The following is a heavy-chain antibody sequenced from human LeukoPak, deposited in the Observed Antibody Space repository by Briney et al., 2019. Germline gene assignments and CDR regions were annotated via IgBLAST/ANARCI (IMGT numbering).Heavy chain of an antibody. J-gene: IGHJ4*02. D-gene: IGHD3-10*01. CDR3: AKDYYGSGSYVFDY. CDR2: ISYDGSNK. Sequence: GGSLRLSCAASGFTFSSYGMHWVRQAPGKGLEWVAVISYDGSNKYYADSVKGRFTISRDNSKNTLYLRMNSLRAEDTAVYYCAKDYYGSGSYVFDYWGQGTLVTVSS. V-gene: IGHV3-30*18. CDR1: GFTFSSYG.